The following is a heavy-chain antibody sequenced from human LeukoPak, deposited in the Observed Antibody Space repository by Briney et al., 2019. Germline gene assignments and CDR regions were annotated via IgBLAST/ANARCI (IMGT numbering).Heavy chain of an antibody. J-gene: IGHJ4*02. CDR3: ARDQEAFDY. CDR1: GYTFTSYG. V-gene: IGHV1-46*01. Sequence: ASVKVSCKASGYTFTSYGVSWVRQAPGQGLEWMGMIYPRDGSTSYAQKFQGRVTVTRDTSTSTVHMELSGLRSEDTAVYYCARDQEAFDYWGQGTLVTVSS. CDR2: IYPRDGST.